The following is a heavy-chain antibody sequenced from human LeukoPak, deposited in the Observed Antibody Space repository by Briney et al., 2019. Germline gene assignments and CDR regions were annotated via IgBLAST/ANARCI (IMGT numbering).Heavy chain of an antibody. V-gene: IGHV3-21*01. CDR2: ISSSSSYI. CDR1: GFTFSSYS. Sequence: GGSLRLSCAASGFTFSSYSMNWARQAPGKGLEWVSSISSSSSYIYYADSVKGRFTISRDNAKNSLYLQMNSLRAEDTAVYYCARDTNLDFDYWGQGTLVTVSS. CDR3: ARDTNLDFDY. J-gene: IGHJ4*02. D-gene: IGHD1-1*01.